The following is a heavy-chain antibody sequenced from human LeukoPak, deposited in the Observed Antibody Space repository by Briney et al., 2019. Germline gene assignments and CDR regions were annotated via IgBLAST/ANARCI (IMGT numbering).Heavy chain of an antibody. V-gene: IGHV3-30*03. Sequence: PGGSLRLSCAASGFTFSSYGMHWVRQAPGKGLEWVAVISYDGSNKYYADSVKGRFTISRDNSKNTLYLQMNSLRAEDTAVYYCNRENYDSSGYFLYYYYMDVWGKGTTVTVSS. D-gene: IGHD3-22*01. CDR1: GFTFSSYG. J-gene: IGHJ6*03. CDR3: NRENYDSSGYFLYYYYMDV. CDR2: ISYDGSNK.